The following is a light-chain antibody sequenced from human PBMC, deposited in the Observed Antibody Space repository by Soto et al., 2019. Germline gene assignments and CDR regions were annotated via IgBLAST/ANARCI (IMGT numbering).Light chain of an antibody. CDR2: KAS. J-gene: IGKJ1*01. Sequence: DIQMTQSPSTPSASVVDRVNLTCRASQTISSWLAWYQQKPGKAPKLLIYKASTLKSGVPSRFSGSGSGTAFTLTISSLQPDDFATYYCQHYNSYSEACGQGTTVDIK. CDR3: QHYNSYSEA. CDR1: QTISSW. V-gene: IGKV1-5*03.